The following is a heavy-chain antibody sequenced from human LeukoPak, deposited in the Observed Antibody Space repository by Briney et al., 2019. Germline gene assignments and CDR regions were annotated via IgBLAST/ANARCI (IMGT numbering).Heavy chain of an antibody. J-gene: IGHJ1*01. CDR1: GFTFSSYA. V-gene: IGHV3-21*01. D-gene: IGHD2-21*02. CDR3: ARGYCGGDCYGD. CDR2: ISSSSSHI. Sequence: GGSLRLSCAASGFTFSSYAMNWVRQAPGKGLEWVSSISSSSSHIYYADSVKGRFAISRDNTRNSLYLQMNSLRAEDMAVYYCARGYCGGDCYGDWGQGTLVTVSS.